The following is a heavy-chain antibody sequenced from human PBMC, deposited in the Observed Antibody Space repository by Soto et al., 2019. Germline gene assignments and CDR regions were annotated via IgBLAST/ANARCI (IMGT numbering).Heavy chain of an antibody. CDR1: GFTFSSYV. CDR3: AKDITRRVYDSSGYYLTPFDY. J-gene: IGHJ4*02. CDR2: ISYDGSNK. D-gene: IGHD3-22*01. V-gene: IGHV3-30*18. Sequence: GGSLRLSCAASGFTFSSYVTHWVRQAPGKGLEWVAVISYDGSNKYYADSVKGRFTISRDNSKNTLYLQMNSLRAEDTAVYYCAKDITRRVYDSSGYYLTPFDYWGQGTLVTVSS.